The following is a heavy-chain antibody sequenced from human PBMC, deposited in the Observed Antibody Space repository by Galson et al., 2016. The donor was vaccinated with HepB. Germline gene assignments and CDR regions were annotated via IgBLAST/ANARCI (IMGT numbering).Heavy chain of an antibody. CDR2: LIPAFGKA. D-gene: IGHD3-10*01. J-gene: IGHJ3*02. V-gene: IGHV1-69*13. Sequence: SVKVSCKASGGTFNNYVISWVRQAPGQGLEWVGGLIPAFGKADYAQKFQDRVTITADASTSTAYMELSSLRSDDTAVYYCARPYYASGQDIWGQGTMVTVSS. CDR1: GGTFNNYV. CDR3: ARPYYASGQDI.